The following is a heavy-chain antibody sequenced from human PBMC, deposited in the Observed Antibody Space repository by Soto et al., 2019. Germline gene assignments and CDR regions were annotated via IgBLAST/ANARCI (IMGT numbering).Heavy chain of an antibody. CDR2: IIPIFGTA. V-gene: IGHV1-69*13. CDR1: GGTFSSYA. J-gene: IGHJ5*02. D-gene: IGHD3-22*01. Sequence: SVKVSCKASGGTFSSYAISWVRQAPGQGLEWMGGIIPIFGTANYAQKFQGRVTITADESTSTAYMELSSLRSEDTAVYYCARDYYDSSGYSAWGFRIHGPQYNWFDPWG. CDR3: ARDYYDSSGYSAWGFRIHGPQYNWFDP.